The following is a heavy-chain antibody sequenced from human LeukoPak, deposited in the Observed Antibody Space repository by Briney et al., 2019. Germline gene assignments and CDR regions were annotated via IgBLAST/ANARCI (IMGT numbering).Heavy chain of an antibody. Sequence: SETLSLTCTVSGVSISSYYWSWLRQPAGKGLKWIGRIYTSGSTNYNPSLKSRVTMSVDTSKNQFSLKLSSVTAADTAVYYCARGRYSGSHAVSPFDYWGQGTLVTVSS. CDR1: GVSISSYY. D-gene: IGHD1-26*01. CDR2: IYTSGST. V-gene: IGHV4-4*07. J-gene: IGHJ4*02. CDR3: ARGRYSGSHAVSPFDY.